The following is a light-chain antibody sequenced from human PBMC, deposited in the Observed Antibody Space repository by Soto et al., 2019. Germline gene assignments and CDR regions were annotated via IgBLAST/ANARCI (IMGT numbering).Light chain of an antibody. CDR1: QSVSGY. V-gene: IGKV3-11*01. J-gene: IGKJ1*01. Sequence: EIVLTQSPATLSLSPGERATLACRASQSVSGYLAWYQQKPGQAPRLLIYDASKRATGIPDRFSGSGSVTDYTLTISSLEPEDFAVYYCQQRSYWRTFGQGTKVEIK. CDR3: QQRSYWRT. CDR2: DAS.